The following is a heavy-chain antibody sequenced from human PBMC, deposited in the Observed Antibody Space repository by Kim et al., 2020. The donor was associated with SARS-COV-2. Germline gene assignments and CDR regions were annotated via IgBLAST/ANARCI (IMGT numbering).Heavy chain of an antibody. J-gene: IGHJ4*02. D-gene: IGHD7-27*01. Sequence: PTYAQVFTGRFVFSLDTSVSTAYLQISSLKAEDTAVYYCARGTGERGFDYWGQGTLVTVSS. CDR2: P. V-gene: IGHV7-4-1*02. CDR3: ARGTGERGFDY.